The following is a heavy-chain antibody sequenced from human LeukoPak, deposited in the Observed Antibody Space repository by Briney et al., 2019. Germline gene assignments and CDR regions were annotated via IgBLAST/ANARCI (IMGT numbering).Heavy chain of an antibody. CDR3: AKDSEYYDFWSGCMDV. J-gene: IGHJ6*02. D-gene: IGHD3-3*01. CDR2: ISYDGSNK. V-gene: IGHV3-30*04. Sequence: GSLRLSCAASGFTFSSYAMHWVRQAPGKGLEWVAVISYDGSNKYYADSVKGRFTISRDNSKNTLYLQMNSLRAEDTAVYYCAKDSEYYDFWSGCMDVWGQGTTVTVSS. CDR1: GFTFSSYA.